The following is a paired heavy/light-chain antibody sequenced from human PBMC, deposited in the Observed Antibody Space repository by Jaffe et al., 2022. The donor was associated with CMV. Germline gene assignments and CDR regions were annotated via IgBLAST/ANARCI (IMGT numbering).Heavy chain of an antibody. Sequence: QLQLQESGPGLVKPSETLSLTCTVSGGSVSSRYYWGWIRQPPGKGLEWIGNFYYSGDTFYNPSLRSRVTISVDTSKNEFSLKLTSVTAADTAVYYCARHQTDYGDYTTIFNYFYYMDVWGKGTTVTVSS. V-gene: IGHV4-39*01. CDR3: ARHQTDYGDYTTIFNYFYYMDV. D-gene: IGHD4-17*01. J-gene: IGHJ6*03. CDR1: GGSVSSRYY. CDR2: FYYSGDT.
Light chain of an antibody. J-gene: IGKJ5*01. CDR3: QHLNSYPPKIT. Sequence: IQLTQSPSSLSASVGDRVTITCRASQGISSYLAWYQQKPGEAPKLLIYGASTLQSGVPSRFSGSGSGTDFTLTINSLQPEDFATYYCQHLNSYPPKITFGLGTRLDIK. CDR1: QGISSY. CDR2: GAS. V-gene: IGKV1-9*01.